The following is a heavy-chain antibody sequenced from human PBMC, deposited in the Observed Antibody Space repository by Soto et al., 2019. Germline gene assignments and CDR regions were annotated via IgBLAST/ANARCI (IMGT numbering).Heavy chain of an antibody. V-gene: IGHV4-39*01. CDR1: CGSFSSDNYY. CDR3: VRTYSSGWYPSYYFD. J-gene: IGHJ4*01. D-gene: IGHD6-19*01. Sequence: PSETLSLTCSVSCGSFSSDNYYWGWIRQPPGEGLEWLGSMYYTGSFHYNPSLKGRVAISVDTSKSRFSLRLTSVTAADTAVYYCVRTYSSGWYPSYYFD. CDR2: MYYTGSF.